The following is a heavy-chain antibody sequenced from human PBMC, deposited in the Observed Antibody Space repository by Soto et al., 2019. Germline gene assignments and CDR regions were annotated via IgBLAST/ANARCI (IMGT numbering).Heavy chain of an antibody. CDR1: DGSISGLY. CDR3: ARLRNHYFMDA. Sequence: QVQLQESGPGLVRPSETLSLTCSVSDGSISGLYWTWVRQSPGKGLEWIGWLYSSGTTNYKPSLKSRVAFSVDTSKNQFSLKLTSVTAADTAIYYCARLRNHYFMDAWGKGNTVAVSS. D-gene: IGHD1-1*01. CDR2: LYSSGTT. V-gene: IGHV4-59*08. J-gene: IGHJ6*03.